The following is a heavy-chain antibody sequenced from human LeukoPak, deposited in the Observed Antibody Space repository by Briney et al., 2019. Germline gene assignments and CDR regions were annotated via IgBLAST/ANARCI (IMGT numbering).Heavy chain of an antibody. V-gene: IGHV3-30*02. D-gene: IGHD3-3*01. CDR1: GFTFSSYG. Sequence: GGSLRLSCAASGFTFSSYGMHWVRQAPGKGLEWVAFIRYDGSNKYYADSVKGRFSISRDNSKNTLYLQMNSLRAEDTAVYYCAKRSGGPSPFDYWGQGALVTVSS. J-gene: IGHJ4*02. CDR2: IRYDGSNK. CDR3: AKRSGGPSPFDY.